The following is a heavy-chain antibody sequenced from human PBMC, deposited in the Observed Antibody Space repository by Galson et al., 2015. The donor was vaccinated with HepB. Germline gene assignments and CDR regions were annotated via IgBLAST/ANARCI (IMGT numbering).Heavy chain of an antibody. CDR1: GFTFSSYA. D-gene: IGHD2-2*01. CDR3: ARAERGPAAIFWYFDL. J-gene: IGHJ2*01. V-gene: IGHV3-23*01. CDR2: ISGSGGST. Sequence: SLRLSCAASGFTFSSYAMSWVRQAPGKGLEWVSAISGSGGSTYYADSVKGRFTISRDNSKNTLYLQMNSLRAEDTAVYYCARAERGPAAIFWYFDLWGRGTLVTVSS.